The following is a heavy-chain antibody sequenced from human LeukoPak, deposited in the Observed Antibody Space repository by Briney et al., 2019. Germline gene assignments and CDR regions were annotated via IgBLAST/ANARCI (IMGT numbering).Heavy chain of an antibody. CDR2: MKSKTDGGTT. D-gene: IGHD2-21*01. CDR3: TTYEGVK. CDR1: GFTFSSYE. J-gene: IGHJ4*02. Sequence: GGSLRLSCAASGFTFSSYEMNWVRQAPGKGLEWVGRMKSKTDGGTTEYAAPVKGRFTISTDDSKNMLYLQMNSLKNEDTAVYYCTTYEGVKWGQGTLVTVSS. V-gene: IGHV3-15*01.